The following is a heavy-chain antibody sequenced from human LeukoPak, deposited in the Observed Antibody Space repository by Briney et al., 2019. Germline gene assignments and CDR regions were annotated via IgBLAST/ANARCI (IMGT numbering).Heavy chain of an antibody. V-gene: IGHV4-4*07. J-gene: IGHJ4*02. CDR2: IYSTGST. CDR3: ARGRSFDY. CDR1: GGSLRNYY. Sequence: SETLSLTCTVSGGSLRNYYWTWMRQPADKGLEWIGRIYSTGSTNYNPSLKSRVIMSLDTSKNQVSLTLTSMTAADTAIYYCARGRSFDYWGQGIQVTVSS.